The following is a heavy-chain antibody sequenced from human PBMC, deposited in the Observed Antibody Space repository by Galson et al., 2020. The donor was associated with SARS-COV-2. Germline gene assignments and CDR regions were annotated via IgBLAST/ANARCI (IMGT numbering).Heavy chain of an antibody. Sequence: HGESLKISCKASGYSFTTYGIGWVCQMPGKGLEWMGSIYPGDSDTTYSPSFQGQVTISADKSISTAYLQWSSLKASDTAMYYCARLDTSSGSYYHDYYGVDVWGQGTTVTVSS. V-gene: IGHV5-51*01. D-gene: IGHD3-10*01. CDR2: IYPGDSDT. CDR1: GYSFTTYG. CDR3: ARLDTSSGSYYHDYYGVDV. J-gene: IGHJ6*02.